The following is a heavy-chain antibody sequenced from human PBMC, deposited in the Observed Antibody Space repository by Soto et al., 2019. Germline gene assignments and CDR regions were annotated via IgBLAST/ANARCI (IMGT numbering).Heavy chain of an antibody. D-gene: IGHD2-2*01. Sequence: GGSLRLSCAASGFTFSHYAMTWVRQAPGKGLEWVSSTSNSGGSTYYADSVKGRFTISRDNSKNTLFLQMNSLRAEDTATYYCPHDLFVVLPPPIPPWGQGTRVTVSS. CDR3: PHDLFVVLPPPIPP. CDR1: GFTFSHYA. CDR2: TSNSGGST. J-gene: IGHJ5*02. V-gene: IGHV3-23*01.